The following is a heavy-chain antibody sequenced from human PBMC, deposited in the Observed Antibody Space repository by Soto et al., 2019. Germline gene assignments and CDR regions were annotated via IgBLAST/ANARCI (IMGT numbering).Heavy chain of an antibody. CDR3: ARGWRYDSNDYYYAY. V-gene: IGHV1-69*01. CDR2: IIPIFGTA. J-gene: IGHJ4*02. CDR1: GGTFSRHA. D-gene: IGHD3-22*01. Sequence: QVQLVQSGAEVRKPGSSMKVSCKASGGTFSRHAISWVRQAPGQGLEWMGGIIPIFGTANHAQKFQGRVTIIADESTSSVYMELSSLRSEDTAMYYCARGWRYDSNDYYYAYWGQVTLVIVSS.